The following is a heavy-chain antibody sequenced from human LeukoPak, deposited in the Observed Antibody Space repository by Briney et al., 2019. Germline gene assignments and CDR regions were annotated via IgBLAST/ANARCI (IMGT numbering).Heavy chain of an antibody. J-gene: IGHJ1*01. V-gene: IGHV4-34*01. Sequence: GSLRLSCAASGFTFSSYAMHWVRQAPGQGLEWIGEINHSGSTNYNPSLKSRVTISVDTSKNQFSLKLSSVTAADTAVYYCARGPTYYYDSSGYSFFFQHWGQGTLVTVSS. CDR2: INHSGST. CDR1: GFTFSSYA. CDR3: ARGPTYYYDSSGYSFFFQH. D-gene: IGHD3-22*01.